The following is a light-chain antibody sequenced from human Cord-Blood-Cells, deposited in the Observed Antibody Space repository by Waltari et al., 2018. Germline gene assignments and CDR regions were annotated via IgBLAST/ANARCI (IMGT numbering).Light chain of an antibody. V-gene: IGKV1-39*01. CDR3: QQSYSTLWT. Sequence: DIQMTQSPSSLSASVGDRLTITCRASQSISSYLNWYQQKPGKAPKHLIYAASSLQSGVPSRFSGSGSGTDFTLTISSLQPEDFATYYCQQSYSTLWTFGQGTKVESK. CDR2: AAS. CDR1: QSISSY. J-gene: IGKJ1*01.